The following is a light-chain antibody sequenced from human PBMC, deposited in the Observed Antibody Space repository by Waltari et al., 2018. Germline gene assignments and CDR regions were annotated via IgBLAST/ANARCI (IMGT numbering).Light chain of an antibody. CDR1: QSVSNN. CDR2: GAS. V-gene: IGKV3-15*01. J-gene: IGKJ3*01. CDR3: QHYNNWPLT. Sequence: EIVMTQSPATLSVYPGGRATLSCSASQSVSNNLAWYQKKPGHPHRLLIDGASTTATGIPARFSGSGSGTELTLTISSLQSEDFAVYYCQHYNNWPLTFGPGTKVDIK.